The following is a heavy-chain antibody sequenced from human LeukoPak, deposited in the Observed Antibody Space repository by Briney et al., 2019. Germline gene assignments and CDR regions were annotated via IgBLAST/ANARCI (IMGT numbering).Heavy chain of an antibody. D-gene: IGHD3-10*01. CDR1: GITLSNYG. J-gene: IGHJ4*02. Sequence: PGGSLRLSCAVSGITLSNYGMSWVRQAPGKGLEWVSGFSWKSGSIDYADSVKGRFTISRDNAKNSLYLQMNSLRPEDTALYYCAKDIRRDYYGSGSYSFDYWGQGTLVTVSS. CDR3: AKDIRRDYYGSGSYSFDY. V-gene: IGHV3-9*01. CDR2: FSWKSGSI.